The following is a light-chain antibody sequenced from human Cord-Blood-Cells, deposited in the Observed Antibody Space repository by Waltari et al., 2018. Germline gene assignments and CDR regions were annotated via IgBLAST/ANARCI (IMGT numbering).Light chain of an antibody. CDR3: QQYNSYSYT. Sequence: IQMTQSPSTLSASVGDTVTITCGASQSISSWLAWYQQKQGTAPKPPIYKASSLESGVPSRFSGSGSGTEFTLTISSLQPDDFATYYCQQYNSYSYTFGQGTKLEIK. J-gene: IGKJ2*01. V-gene: IGKV1-5*03. CDR2: KAS. CDR1: QSISSW.